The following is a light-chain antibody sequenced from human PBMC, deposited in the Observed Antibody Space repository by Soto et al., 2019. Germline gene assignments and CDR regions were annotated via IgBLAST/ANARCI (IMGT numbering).Light chain of an antibody. CDR2: DVS. CDR3: QQYLSAPLT. J-gene: IGKJ2*01. Sequence: DIVMTQSPDSLAVSLGERATINCKSSQSVFSSAAKKDYLAWFQQRAGQAPKTLIYDVSTREPGVPDRFSGSGSGTEFTLTISNLEAEDVETCYCQQYLSAPLTVGQGTKVEIK. CDR1: QSVFSSAAKKDY. V-gene: IGKV4-1*01.